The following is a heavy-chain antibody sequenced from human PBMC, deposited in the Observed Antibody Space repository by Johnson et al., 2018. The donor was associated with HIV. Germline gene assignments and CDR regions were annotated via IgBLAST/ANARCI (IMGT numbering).Heavy chain of an antibody. CDR1: GFTFSSYD. J-gene: IGHJ3*02. Sequence: VQLVESGGGVVRPGGSLRLSCAASGFTFSSYDMHWVRQATGKGLEWVSAIGTAGDTYYPGSVKGRSTISRENAKNSLYLQMNSLRAEDTALYYCAKGLYGSGSYDAFDIWGQGTMVTVSS. D-gene: IGHD3-10*01. V-gene: IGHV3-13*01. CDR3: AKGLYGSGSYDAFDI. CDR2: IGTAGDT.